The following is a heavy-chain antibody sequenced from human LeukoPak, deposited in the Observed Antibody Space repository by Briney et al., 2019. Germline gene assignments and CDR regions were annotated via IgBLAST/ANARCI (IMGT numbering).Heavy chain of an antibody. CDR2: ITRSGGTT. CDR1: GFIFSSDA. V-gene: IGHV3-23*01. Sequence: GGSLRLSCAASGFIFSSDAMSWVRQAPGKGLDWVSSITRSGGTTLYADSVKGRFTISRDNSKNTLYLQTSRLTAEDTAVYYCAKEGAYAALNSWGQGTLVTVSS. D-gene: IGHD1-26*01. CDR3: AKEGAYAALNS. J-gene: IGHJ5*02.